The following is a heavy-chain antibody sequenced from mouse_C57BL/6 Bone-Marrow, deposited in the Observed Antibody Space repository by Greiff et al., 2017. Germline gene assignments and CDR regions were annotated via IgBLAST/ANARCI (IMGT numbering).Heavy chain of an antibody. CDR1: GFNIKDYY. CDR2: IDPEDGET. J-gene: IGHJ2*01. Sequence: EVKLMESGAELVKPGASVKLSCTASGFNIKDYYMHWVKQRTEQGLEWIGRIDPEDGETKYAPKFQGKATITADTSSNTAYLQLSSLTSEDTAVDYGARGYLLRADYWGQGTTLTVSS. D-gene: IGHD1-1*01. V-gene: IGHV14-2*01. CDR3: ARGYLLRADY.